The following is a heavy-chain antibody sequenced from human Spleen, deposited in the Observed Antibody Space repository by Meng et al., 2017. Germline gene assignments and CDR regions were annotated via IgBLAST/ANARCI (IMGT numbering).Heavy chain of an antibody. Sequence: QVQLLQSGSELKTPGPSVQLHCTASGYTITTYNLHWLRQAPGQGLEWMGTITTESGSPRSAQGFTGRFVFSLDPSVSTAHLDISSLKADDTVLYFCARGPRGGWFDHWGQGTLVTVSS. V-gene: IGHV7-4-1*02. J-gene: IGHJ5*02. CDR2: ITTESGSP. CDR3: ARGPRGGWFDH. CDR1: GYTITTYN. D-gene: IGHD2-15*01.